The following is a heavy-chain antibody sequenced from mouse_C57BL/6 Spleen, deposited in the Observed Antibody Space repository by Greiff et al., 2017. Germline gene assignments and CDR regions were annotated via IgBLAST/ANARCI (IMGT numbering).Heavy chain of an antibody. CDR3: ARPAFYDGYYGSHD. CDR1: GFTFSDYG. J-gene: IGHJ2*01. V-gene: IGHV5-17*01. D-gene: IGHD2-3*01. Sequence: EVHLVVSGGGLVKPGGSLKLSCAASGFTFSDYGMHWVRQAPEKGLEWVAYISSGSSTIYYADTVKGRFTISRDNAKNTLFLQMTSLRSEDTAMYYCARPAFYDGYYGSHDWDQGATLTVSS. CDR2: ISSGSSTI.